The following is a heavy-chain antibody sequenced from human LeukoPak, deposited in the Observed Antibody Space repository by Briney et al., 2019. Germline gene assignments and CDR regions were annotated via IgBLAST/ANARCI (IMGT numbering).Heavy chain of an antibody. V-gene: IGHV3-15*01. CDR3: TRVRPYDTGCFDC. CDR2: IKSKTDGETT. D-gene: IGHD6-19*01. Sequence: GGSLRLSCAASGFTFYYIWMSWVRQAPGKGLEWVGRIKSKTDGETTGYATPVKGRFTLSRDDSKKMVYLQMNFLKIEDTAVYYCTRVRPYDTGCFDCWGQGTLVTVSS. J-gene: IGHJ4*02. CDR1: GFTFYYIW.